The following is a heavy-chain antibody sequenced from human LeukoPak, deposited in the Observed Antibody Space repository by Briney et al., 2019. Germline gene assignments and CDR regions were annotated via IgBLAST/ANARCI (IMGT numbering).Heavy chain of an antibody. V-gene: IGHV1-69*05. CDR3: ARGGQEHDFWGGYYAAY. Sequence: ASVKVSCNASGGTFSSYAISWVRQAPGQGLEWMGGIIPIFGTANYAQKFQGRVTITTDESTSTAYMELSSLRSEDTAVYYCARGGQEHDFWGGYYAAYWGQGTLVTVPP. D-gene: IGHD3-3*01. CDR2: IIPIFGTA. J-gene: IGHJ4*02. CDR1: GGTFSSYA.